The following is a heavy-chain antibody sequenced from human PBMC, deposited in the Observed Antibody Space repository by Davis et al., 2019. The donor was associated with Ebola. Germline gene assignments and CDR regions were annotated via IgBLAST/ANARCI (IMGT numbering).Heavy chain of an antibody. CDR2: IIPILGIA. J-gene: IGHJ6*04. Sequence: SVKVSCKASGDTFSSYTINWVRQAPGQGLEWMGRIIPILGIASFVQKFQGRVTINVDKSTNTAYMELSSLRSEDTAVYYCRVSGYYYYGLDVWGKGTTVTVSS. D-gene: IGHD2/OR15-2a*01. CDR1: GDTFSSYT. CDR3: RVSGYYYYGLDV. V-gene: IGHV1-69*02.